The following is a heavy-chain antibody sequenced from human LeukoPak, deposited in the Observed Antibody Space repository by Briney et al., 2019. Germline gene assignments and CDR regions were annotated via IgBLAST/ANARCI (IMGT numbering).Heavy chain of an antibody. CDR2: IYTSGST. J-gene: IGHJ5*02. CDR1: GFSFTTSQVG. V-gene: IGHV4-4*09. Sequence: SGPTLVNPTQTLTLTCTFSGFSFTTSQVGVGWIRQPPGKALEWLGYIYTSGSTNYNPSLKSRVTISVDTSKNQFSLKLSSVTAADTAVYYCARQGSSSSFYNWFDPWGQGTLVTVSS. D-gene: IGHD6-6*01. CDR3: ARQGSSSSFYNWFDP.